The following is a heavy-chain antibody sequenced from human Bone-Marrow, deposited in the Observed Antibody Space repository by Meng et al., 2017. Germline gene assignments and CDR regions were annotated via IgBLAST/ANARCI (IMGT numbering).Heavy chain of an antibody. D-gene: IGHD1-1*01. CDR3: ARSSTGWSAFDI. V-gene: IGHV3-20*04. CDR2: INWNGGST. J-gene: IGHJ3*02. CDR1: GFTFSSYW. Sequence: GGSLRLSCAASGFTFSSYWMSWVRQAPGKGLEWVSGINWNGGSTGYADSVKGRFTISRDNAKNSLYLQMNSLRAEDTALYYCARSSTGWSAFDIWGQGTMVTVSS.